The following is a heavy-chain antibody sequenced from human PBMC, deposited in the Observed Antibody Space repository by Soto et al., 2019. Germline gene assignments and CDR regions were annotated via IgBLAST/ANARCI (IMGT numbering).Heavy chain of an antibody. CDR3: AKDRVTIFGVVIKPLYYYYGMDV. CDR1: GFTFSSYA. J-gene: IGHJ6*02. CDR2: ISGSGGST. Sequence: EVQLLESGGGLVQPGGSLRLSYAASGFTFSSYAMSWVRQAPGKGLEWVSAISGSGGSTYYADSVKGRFTISRDNSKNTLYLQMNSLRAEDTAVYYCAKDRVTIFGVVIKPLYYYYGMDVWGQGTTVTVSS. V-gene: IGHV3-23*01. D-gene: IGHD3-3*01.